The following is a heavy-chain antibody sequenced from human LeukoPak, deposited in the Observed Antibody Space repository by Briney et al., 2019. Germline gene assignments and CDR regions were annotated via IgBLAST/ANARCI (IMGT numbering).Heavy chain of an antibody. V-gene: IGHV4-39*07. Sequence: SETLSLTCTVSGGSISSSSYYWGWIRQPPGKGLEWIGSIYYSGSTYYNPSLKSRVTISVDTSKNQFSLKLSSVTAADTAVYYCARHIVVVPAVAHFDYWGQGTLVTVSS. J-gene: IGHJ4*02. D-gene: IGHD2-2*01. CDR3: ARHIVVVPAVAHFDY. CDR2: IYYSGST. CDR1: GGSISSSSYY.